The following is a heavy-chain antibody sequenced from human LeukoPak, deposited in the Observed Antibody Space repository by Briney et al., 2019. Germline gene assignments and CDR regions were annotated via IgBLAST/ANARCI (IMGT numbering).Heavy chain of an antibody. CDR3: TKGRSCTNGICYSWYPEI. J-gene: IGHJ3*02. D-gene: IGHD2-8*01. V-gene: IGHV3-74*01. Sequence: GGFLRLSCAASGFIFSSYWMHWVRQAPGKGLVWVSHILTWWISTSYADSVKGRFTIPRDNSKNTLYLQMNSLRAEDTAVYYCTKGRSCTNGICYSWYPEIWGQGTMVTVSA. CDR2: ILTWWIST. CDR1: GFIFSSYW.